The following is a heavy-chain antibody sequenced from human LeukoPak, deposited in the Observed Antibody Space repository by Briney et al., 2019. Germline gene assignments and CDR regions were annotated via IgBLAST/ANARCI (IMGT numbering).Heavy chain of an antibody. D-gene: IGHD6-13*01. J-gene: IGHJ4*02. CDR2: INSDGSST. Sequence: GGSLRLSRAASGFTFSSYWMHWVRQAPGKGLVGVSRINSDGSSTSYADSVKGRFTIPRDNAKHTLYLQMNSLRAEDTAVYYCARVAGGSSPYYFDYWGRGTLVTVSS. CDR3: ARVAGGSSPYYFDY. V-gene: IGHV3-74*01. CDR1: GFTFSSYW.